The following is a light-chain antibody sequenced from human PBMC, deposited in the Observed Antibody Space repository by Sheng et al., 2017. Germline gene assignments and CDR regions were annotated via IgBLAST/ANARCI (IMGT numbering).Light chain of an antibody. Sequence: DIQMTQSPSSLSASVGDRVTITCRASQGISSYLAWYQXKPGKVPKLLIYAASTLQSGVPSRFSGSGSGTDFTLTISSLQPEDVATYYCQQYNTALRTFGQGTKVEIK. V-gene: IGKV1-27*01. J-gene: IGKJ1*01. CDR3: QQYNTALRT. CDR1: QGISSY. CDR2: AAS.